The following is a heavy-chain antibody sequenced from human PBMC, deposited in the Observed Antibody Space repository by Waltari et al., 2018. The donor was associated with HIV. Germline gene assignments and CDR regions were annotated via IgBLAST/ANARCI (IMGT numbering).Heavy chain of an antibody. CDR2: MNPDRGNT. Sequence: QEQLVQSGSEVKKPGASVKVSCKASGYTFSSYDINWVRQATGQGLGWMGGMNPDRGNTGDAQKLQGGVTMTRNTSTSTAYMELSSLRSEDTAVYYCARARRIAARSGYDWFDPWGQGTLVTVSS. CDR1: GYTFSSYD. D-gene: IGHD6-6*01. V-gene: IGHV1-8*01. J-gene: IGHJ5*02. CDR3: ARARRIAARSGYDWFDP.